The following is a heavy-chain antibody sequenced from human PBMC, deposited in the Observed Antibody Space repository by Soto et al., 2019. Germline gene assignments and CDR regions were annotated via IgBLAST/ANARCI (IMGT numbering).Heavy chain of an antibody. D-gene: IGHD5-18*01. V-gene: IGHV1-3*01. J-gene: IGHJ4*02. CDR2: INAGNGNT. CDR1: GYTFTSYA. CDR3: ARSPGYSYGDY. Sequence: QVQLVQSGAEVKKPGASVKVSCKASGYTFTSYAMHWVRQAPGQRLEWMGWINAGNGNTKYSQKFQGRVTITRDTPASTAYMDLIIMRSEDTAVYYCARSPGYSYGDYWGQGTLVTVSS.